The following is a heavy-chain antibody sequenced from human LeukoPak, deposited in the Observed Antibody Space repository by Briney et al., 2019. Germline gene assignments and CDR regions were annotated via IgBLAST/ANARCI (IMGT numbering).Heavy chain of an antibody. J-gene: IGHJ4*02. D-gene: IGHD6-6*01. CDR2: IYYSGST. V-gene: IGHV4-59*01. CDR1: GGSISSYY. Sequence: SETLSLTCTVSGGSISSYYWSWIRQPPGKGLEWIGYIYYSGSTNYNPSLKSRVTISVDTSKNQFSLKLSSVTAADTAVYYCARGSMEQLGFDYWGQGTLVTVSS. CDR3: ARGSMEQLGFDY.